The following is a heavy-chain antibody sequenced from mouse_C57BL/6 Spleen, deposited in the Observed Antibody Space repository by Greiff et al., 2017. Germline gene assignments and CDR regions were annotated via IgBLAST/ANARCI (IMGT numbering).Heavy chain of an antibody. CDR1: GFNIKDDY. CDR3: TTTLLLRSRGGVAY. CDR2: IDPENGDT. V-gene: IGHV14-4*01. J-gene: IGHJ3*01. D-gene: IGHD1-1*01. Sequence: VQLQQSGAELVRPGASVKLSCTASGFNIKDDYMHWVKQRPEQGLEWIGWIDPENGDTEYASKFQGKATITADTSSNTAYLQRSSLTSEDTAVYYCTTTLLLRSRGGVAYWGQGTLVTVSA.